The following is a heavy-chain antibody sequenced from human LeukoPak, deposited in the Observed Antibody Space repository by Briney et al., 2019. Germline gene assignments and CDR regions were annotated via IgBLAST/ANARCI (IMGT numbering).Heavy chain of an antibody. CDR3: TRDGDTSGYSD. V-gene: IGHV3-7*01. J-gene: IGHJ4*02. Sequence: TGGSLRLSCAASGFTFSDYHMGWVRQGPGKGLEWVANINQDGGKTYYVDSVKGRFTISRDNAKNSLYLQMNSLRAEDTAVYYCTRDGDTSGYSDWGQGTLVTVSS. CDR2: INQDGGKT. CDR1: GFTFSDYH. D-gene: IGHD3-22*01.